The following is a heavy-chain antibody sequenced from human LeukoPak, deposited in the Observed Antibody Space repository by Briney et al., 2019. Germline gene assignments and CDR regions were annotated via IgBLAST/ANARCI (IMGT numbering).Heavy chain of an antibody. Sequence: PGGSLRLSCTASGFTFGDYAMSWFRQAPGKGLEWVGFIRSKAYGGTTEYAASVKGRFTISRDDSKSIAYLQMNSLKTEDTAVYYCTRDTYPYYYDSSGYWTEVALDAFDIWGQGTMVTVSS. CDR2: IRSKAYGGTT. D-gene: IGHD3-22*01. V-gene: IGHV3-49*03. CDR1: GFTFGDYA. J-gene: IGHJ3*02. CDR3: TRDTYPYYYDSSGYWTEVALDAFDI.